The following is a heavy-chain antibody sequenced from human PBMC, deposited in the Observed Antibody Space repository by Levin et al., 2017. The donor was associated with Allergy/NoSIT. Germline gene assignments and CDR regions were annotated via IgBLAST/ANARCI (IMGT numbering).Heavy chain of an antibody. CDR3: ARDLGSYGSGTYFPSGY. D-gene: IGHD3-10*01. CDR1: GFTFSDYY. V-gene: IGHV3-11*01. Sequence: AGGSLRLSCAASGFTFSDYYMSWVRQAPGKGLEWVSYISDSGDSIYYADSVKGRFTISRDNAKNSLYLQMNSLRAEDTAVYYCARDLGSYGSGTYFPSGYWGQGTLVTVSS. J-gene: IGHJ4*02. CDR2: ISDSGDSI.